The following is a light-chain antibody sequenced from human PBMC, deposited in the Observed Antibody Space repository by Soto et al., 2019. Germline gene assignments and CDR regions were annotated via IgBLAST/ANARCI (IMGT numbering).Light chain of an antibody. CDR3: SSYAGNNNFVV. V-gene: IGLV2-8*01. Sequence: QSDLTQPPSASGSPGQSVTISCTGTSSDVGAYKYVSWYQQHPGKAPKLMIYEVTKRPSGVPGRFSGSKSGNTASLTVSGLQAEDEADYYCSSYAGNNNFVVFGGGTKLTVL. CDR1: SSDVGAYKY. J-gene: IGLJ2*01. CDR2: EVT.